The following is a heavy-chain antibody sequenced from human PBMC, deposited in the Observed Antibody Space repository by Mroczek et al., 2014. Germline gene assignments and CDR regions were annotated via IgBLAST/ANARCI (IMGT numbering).Heavy chain of an antibody. CDR1: GGSISSYY. CDR2: IYYSGST. Sequence: QVQLQQWGPGLVKPSETLSLTCTVSGGSISSYYWSWIRQPPGKGPEWIGYIYYSGSTNYNPSLKSRVTISVDTSKNRFSLKLSSVTAADTAVYYCARVNWGHYWYFDLWGRGTLVTVSS. D-gene: IGHD7-27*01. J-gene: IGHJ2*01. V-gene: IGHV4-59*01. CDR3: ARVNWGHYWYFDL.